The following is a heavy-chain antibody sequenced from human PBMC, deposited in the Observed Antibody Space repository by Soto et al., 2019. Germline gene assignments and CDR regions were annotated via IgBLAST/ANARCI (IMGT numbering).Heavy chain of an antibody. D-gene: IGHD3-22*01. CDR1: GGSIDSYY. V-gene: IGHV4-59*08. J-gene: IGHJ5*02. Sequence: SETLSLTCTVSGGSIDSYYWTWIRQPPGKGLEWIGYVYYTGTTTYSPSLKSRVTISVDTSMNQISLKLSSVTAADTAFYYCARLGGYYHPLDTWGQGTLVTGSS. CDR2: VYYTGTT. CDR3: ARLGGYYHPLDT.